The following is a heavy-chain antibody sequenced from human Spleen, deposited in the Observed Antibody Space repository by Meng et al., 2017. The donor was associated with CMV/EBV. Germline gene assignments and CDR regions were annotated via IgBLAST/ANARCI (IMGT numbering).Heavy chain of an antibody. J-gene: IGHJ4*02. D-gene: IGHD2/OR15-2a*01. CDR1: GFTFSSHA. CDR3: ARRNRDEYFFDY. V-gene: IGHV1-46*01. CDR2: INPNGGAT. Sequence: GESLKISCAASGFTFSSHAISWVRQAPGQGLEWMGMINPNGGATGYAQKFQGRVTMTGDTSTNTVFLEVNSLTSEDTAVYFCARRNRDEYFFDYWGQGTLVTVSS.